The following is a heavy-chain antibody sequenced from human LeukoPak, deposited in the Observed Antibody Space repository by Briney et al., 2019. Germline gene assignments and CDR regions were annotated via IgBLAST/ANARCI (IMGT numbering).Heavy chain of an antibody. CDR2: ISAYNGNT. J-gene: IGHJ4*02. CDR1: GYTFTSYG. D-gene: IGHD2-15*01. CDR3: ARPLGVELLPYYFDY. V-gene: IGHV1-18*01. Sequence: ASVKVSCKASGYTFTSYGISWVRQAPGQGLEWMGWISAYNGNTNYAQKLQGRVTMTTDTSTSTAYMELRSLRSDDTAVYYCARPLGVELLPYYFDYWGQGTLVTVSS.